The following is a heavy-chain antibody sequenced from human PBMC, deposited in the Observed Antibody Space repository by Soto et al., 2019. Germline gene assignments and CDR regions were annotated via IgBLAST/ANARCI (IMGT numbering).Heavy chain of an antibody. CDR1: ASPFIDVG. V-gene: IGHV3-33*01. J-gene: IGHJ6*02. CDR2: IWFDGYNR. D-gene: IGHD3-22*01. CDR3: ASSGRGDFTSMINYFYYGLDV. Sequence: QLVESGEAVFHPGGPWESRGSPNRPASPFIDVGRNGVPRLQARGWGWLAVIWFDGYNRYYADSVKGRFTISRDNSENTLYLQMNSLSDEDTGVYYCASSGRGDFTSMINYFYYGLDVWGQGTTVAVSS.